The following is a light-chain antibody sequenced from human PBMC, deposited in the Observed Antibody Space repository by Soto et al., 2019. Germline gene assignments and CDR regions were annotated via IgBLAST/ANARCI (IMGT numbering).Light chain of an antibody. CDR3: QVHVPSPPGYT. J-gene: IGKJ2*01. Sequence: EIVLTQSPGTLSLSPGERATLSCRTSQFVYNSQLAGYQQRSGHSPRLLIHGASSRAAGIPDRFTGSGSGTDFILTVSRLEPEEFAVYYCQVHVPSPPGYTFGQGTKLEIK. V-gene: IGKV3-20*01. CDR2: GAS. CDR1: QFVYNSQ.